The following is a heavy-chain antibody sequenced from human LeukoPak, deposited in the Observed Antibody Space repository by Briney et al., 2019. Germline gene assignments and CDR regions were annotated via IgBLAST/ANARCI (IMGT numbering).Heavy chain of an antibody. CDR1: GFTFSSYA. V-gene: IGHV3-23*01. D-gene: IGHD2-2*01. CDR3: AKYCSSTSCYDYYFDY. CDR2: ISGSGGST. J-gene: IGHJ4*02. Sequence: GGSLRLSCAASGFTFSSYAMSWVRQAPGKGLEWVSAISGSGGSTYYADSVKGRFTISRDNSKNTLYLQMDSLRAEDTAVYYCAKYCSSTSCYDYYFDYWGQGTLVTVSS.